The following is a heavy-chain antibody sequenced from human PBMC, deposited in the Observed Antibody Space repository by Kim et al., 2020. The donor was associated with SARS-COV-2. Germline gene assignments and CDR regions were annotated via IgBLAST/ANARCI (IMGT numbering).Heavy chain of an antibody. CDR1: GFTFSSYA. CDR2: ISGSGGST. J-gene: IGHJ4*02. Sequence: GGSLRLSCAASGFTFSSYAMSWVRQAPGKGLEWVSAISGSGGSTYYADSVKGRFTISRDNSKNTLYLQMNSLRAEDTAVYYCARLIVVVQTFDYWGQGTLVTVSS. V-gene: IGHV3-23*01. D-gene: IGHD3-22*01. CDR3: ARLIVVVQTFDY.